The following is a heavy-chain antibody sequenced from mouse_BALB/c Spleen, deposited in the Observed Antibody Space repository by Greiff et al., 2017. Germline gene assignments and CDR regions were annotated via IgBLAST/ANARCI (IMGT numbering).Heavy chain of an antibody. J-gene: IGHJ4*01. CDR3: TRGDYGSSYAMDY. D-gene: IGHD1-1*01. Sequence: EVMLVESGGGLVQPGGSMKLSCVASGFTFSNYWMNWVRQSPEKGLEWVAEIRLKSNNYATHYAESVKGRFTISRDDSKSSVYLQMNNLRAEDTGIDYCTRGDYGSSYAMDYWGQGTSVTVSS. V-gene: IGHV6-6*02. CDR1: GFTFSNYW. CDR2: IRLKSNNYAT.